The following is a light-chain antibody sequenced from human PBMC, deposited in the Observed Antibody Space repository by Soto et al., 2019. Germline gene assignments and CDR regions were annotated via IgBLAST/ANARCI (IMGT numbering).Light chain of an antibody. CDR2: GAS. CDR1: QSVSSGF. Sequence: EIVLTQSPGTLSLSPGERATLSCRASQSVSSGFLAWYQQKPGQAPRLLIYGASSRATGIPDRFSGSGSGTDFTLTISRLDPEDFAVDYCHQYATSPWTFGQGTTVDIK. CDR3: HQYATSPWT. J-gene: IGKJ1*01. V-gene: IGKV3-20*01.